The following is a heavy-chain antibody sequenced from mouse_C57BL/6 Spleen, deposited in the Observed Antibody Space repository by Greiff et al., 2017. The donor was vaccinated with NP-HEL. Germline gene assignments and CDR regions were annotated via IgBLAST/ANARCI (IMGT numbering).Heavy chain of an antibody. CDR3: AREEDLLLRSRYAMDY. J-gene: IGHJ4*01. V-gene: IGHV1-77*01. D-gene: IGHD1-1*01. Sequence: VQLQQSGAELVKPGASVKISCKASGYTFTDYYINWVKQRPGQGLEWIGKIGPGSGSTYYNEKFKGKATLTADKSSSTAYMQLSSLTSEDSAVYFCAREEDLLLRSRYAMDYWGQGTSVTVSS. CDR1: GYTFTDYY. CDR2: IGPGSGST.